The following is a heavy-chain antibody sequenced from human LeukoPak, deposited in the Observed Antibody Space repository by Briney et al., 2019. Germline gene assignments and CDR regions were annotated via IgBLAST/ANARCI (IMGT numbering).Heavy chain of an antibody. V-gene: IGHV1-3*01. CDR2: INAGNGST. J-gene: IGHJ4*02. D-gene: IGHD3-22*01. CDR3: ARDSSGYYIEYFDY. Sequence: ASVKVSCKASGYTFTSYAMHWVRQAPGQRLEWMGWINAGNGSTKYSQKFQGRVTITRDTSASTAYMELSSLRSEDTAVYYCARDSSGYYIEYFDYWGQGTLVTVSS. CDR1: GYTFTSYA.